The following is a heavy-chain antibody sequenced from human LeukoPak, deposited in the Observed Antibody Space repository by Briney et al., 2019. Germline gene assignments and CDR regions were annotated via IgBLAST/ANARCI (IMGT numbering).Heavy chain of an antibody. D-gene: IGHD6-13*01. V-gene: IGHV3-23*01. CDR1: GFAFSGYG. Sequence: GGSLRLSCAASGFAFSGYGMSWVRQAPGKGLEWVSGISSSGSSTYYADSVKGRFTISRDNSTNTLYLQMNSLRGEDTAIYFCSKGPEYSSTWNVYHFWGQGTLVTVSS. CDR2: ISSSGSST. J-gene: IGHJ4*02. CDR3: SKGPEYSSTWNVYHF.